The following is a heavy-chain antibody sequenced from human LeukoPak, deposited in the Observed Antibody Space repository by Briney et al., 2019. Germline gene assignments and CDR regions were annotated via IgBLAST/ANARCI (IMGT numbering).Heavy chain of an antibody. Sequence: SVKVSCKASGGTFSSYAISWVRQAPGQGLEWMVKIIPILGIANYAQKFQGRVTITEDKSTSTAYMELSSLRPEDTAVYYCARGGIIAAASSANYYYGMDVWGQGTTVTVSS. D-gene: IGHD6-13*01. CDR2: IIPILGIA. CDR1: GGTFSSYA. CDR3: ARGGIIAAASSANYYYGMDV. V-gene: IGHV1-69*04. J-gene: IGHJ6*02.